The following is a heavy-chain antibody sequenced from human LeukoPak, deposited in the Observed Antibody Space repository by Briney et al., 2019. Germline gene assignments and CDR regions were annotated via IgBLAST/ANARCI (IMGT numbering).Heavy chain of an antibody. D-gene: IGHD6-13*01. J-gene: IGHJ4*02. CDR3: ARARGRLAAADYDF. V-gene: IGHV3-21*01. Sequence: GGSLRLSCAASGFTVSSDYMNWVRQAPGKGLEWVSSISSSSNYIYYADSVKGRFTISRDNAKNSLYLQMNSLRAEDTAVYYCARARGRLAAADYDFWGQGTLVPVSS. CDR1: GFTVSSDY. CDR2: ISSSSNYI.